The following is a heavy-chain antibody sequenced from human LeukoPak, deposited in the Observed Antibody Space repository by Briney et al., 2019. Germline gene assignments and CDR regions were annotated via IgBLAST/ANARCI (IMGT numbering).Heavy chain of an antibody. J-gene: IGHJ1*01. CDR2: IYYSGST. Sequence: TQTLSLTCTLSGGSISSGGYFWSWIRQHPGKGLEWIGYIYYSGSTYYNPSLKGRVTISVDTSKNQFSLRLSSVTAADTAIYYCASVSYDTSLQHWGQGTLVTVSS. D-gene: IGHD3-22*01. V-gene: IGHV4-31*03. CDR3: ASVSYDTSLQH. CDR1: GGSISSGGYF.